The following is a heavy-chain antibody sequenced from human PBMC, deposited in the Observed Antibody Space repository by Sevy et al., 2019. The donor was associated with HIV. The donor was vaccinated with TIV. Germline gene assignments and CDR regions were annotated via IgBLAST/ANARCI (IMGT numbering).Heavy chain of an antibody. V-gene: IGHV3-23*01. CDR1: GFTFSSYV. CDR2: ITGSGRST. J-gene: IGHJ3*02. D-gene: IGHD6-19*01. Sequence: GGSLRLSCVGSGFTFSSYVMRWVRQAPGKGLEWVSSITGSGRSTHSADSVKGRFTISRDNSKKTLYLQMNSLRAEDTAVYYCAHQYSSGWTGAFDIWGQGTMVTVSS. CDR3: AHQYSSGWTGAFDI.